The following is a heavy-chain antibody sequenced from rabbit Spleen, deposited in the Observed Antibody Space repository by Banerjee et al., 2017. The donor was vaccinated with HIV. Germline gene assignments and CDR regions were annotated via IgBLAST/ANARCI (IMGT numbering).Heavy chain of an antibody. CDR3: ARDLAVVIGWNFGW. Sequence: QEQLVESGGGLVKPEGSLTLTCTASGFSFSNKAVMCWVRHALGKGLEWIAFFNAVTGKAVYASWAKGRFTFSKTSSTTLTLQMTSLTAADTATYFCARDLAVVIGWNFGWWGPGTLVTVS. V-gene: IGHV1S45*01. J-gene: IGHJ4*01. CDR2: FNAVTGKA. D-gene: IGHD1-1*01. CDR1: GFSFSNKAV.